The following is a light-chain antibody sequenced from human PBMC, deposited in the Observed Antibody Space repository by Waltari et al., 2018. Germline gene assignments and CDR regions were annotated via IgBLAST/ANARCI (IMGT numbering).Light chain of an antibody. CDR3: QQYGSSPVT. CDR2: AAS. V-gene: IGKV3-20*01. J-gene: IGKJ5*01. Sequence: EIVLTQSPHPLSLSPGEGATLSCRASQSLSSYFLAWYQHKPGQGPRLLIYAASSRATGIPGRFSGGKSGTDFILTISRLEPEDFAVYYCQQYGSSPVTFGQGTRLEIK. CDR1: QSLSSYF.